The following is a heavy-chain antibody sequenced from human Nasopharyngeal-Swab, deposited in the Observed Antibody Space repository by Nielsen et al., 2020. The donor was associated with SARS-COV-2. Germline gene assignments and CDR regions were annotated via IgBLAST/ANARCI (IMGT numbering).Heavy chain of an antibody. Sequence: SETLSLTCAVYGGSFSGYYWSWIRQPPGKGLEWIGYIYYSGSTYYNPSLKSRVTISVDTSKNQFSLKLSSVTAADTAVYYCARDSGQGGTIFGVVIIPGAFDIWGQGTMVTVSS. D-gene: IGHD3-3*01. CDR3: ARDSGQGGTIFGVVIIPGAFDI. CDR1: GGSFSGYY. CDR2: IYYSGST. J-gene: IGHJ3*02. V-gene: IGHV4-34*09.